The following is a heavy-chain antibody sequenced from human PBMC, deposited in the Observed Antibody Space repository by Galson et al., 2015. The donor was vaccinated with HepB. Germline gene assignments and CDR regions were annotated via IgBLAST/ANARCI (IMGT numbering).Heavy chain of an antibody. CDR2: MSPNSGNT. Sequence: SVKVSCKASGYTFTNYDLNWVRQATGQGLEWMGWMSPNSGNTGYARKFQGRVTMTRNTSISTAYMELSSLRSEDTAVYYCVRGRYCSGSSCYTEDWFDPWGQGTLVTVSS. CDR1: GYTFTNYD. D-gene: IGHD2-2*02. J-gene: IGHJ5*02. CDR3: VRGRYCSGSSCYTEDWFDP. V-gene: IGHV1-8*01.